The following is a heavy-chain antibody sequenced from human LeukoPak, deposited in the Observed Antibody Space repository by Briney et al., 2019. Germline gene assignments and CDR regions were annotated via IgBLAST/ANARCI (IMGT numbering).Heavy chain of an antibody. CDR3: ARGWLRNYSSSWYQAYYYYMDV. CDR2: INHSGST. CDR1: GGSFSSSSYF. V-gene: IGHV4-39*07. J-gene: IGHJ6*03. D-gene: IGHD6-13*01. Sequence: SEILSLTCTVSGGSFSSSSYFWGWIRQPPGKGLEWIGEINHSGSTNYNPSLKSRVTISVDTSKNQFSLKLSSVTAADTAVYYCARGWLRNYSSSWYQAYYYYMDVWGKGTTVTVSS.